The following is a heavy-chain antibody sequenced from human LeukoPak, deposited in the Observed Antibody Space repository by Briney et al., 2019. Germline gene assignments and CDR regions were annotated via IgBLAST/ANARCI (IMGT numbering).Heavy chain of an antibody. CDR2: IIPIFGTA. Sequence: SVKVSCKASGGTFSSYAISWVRQAPGQGLEWMGGIIPIFGTANYAQKFQGRVTITTDESTSTAYMELSSLRSEDTAVYYCALSKYYYDSRGYYYAHWGQGTLVTVSS. J-gene: IGHJ1*01. D-gene: IGHD3-22*01. CDR3: ALSKYYYDSRGYYYAH. CDR1: GGTFSSYA. V-gene: IGHV1-69*05.